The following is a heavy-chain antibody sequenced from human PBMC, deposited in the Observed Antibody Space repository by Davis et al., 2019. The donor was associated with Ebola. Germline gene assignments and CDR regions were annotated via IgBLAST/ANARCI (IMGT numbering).Heavy chain of an antibody. V-gene: IGHV1-46*01. CDR2: INPSGGST. Sequence: AASVKVSCKASGYTFTSYYMHWVRQAPGQGLEWMGFINPSGGSTSYAQKFQGRVTMTRDTSTSTVYMELSSLRSEDTAVYYCARDGAYYDILTGQGGRDAFDIWGQGTMVTVSS. CDR1: GYTFTSYY. J-gene: IGHJ3*02. D-gene: IGHD3-9*01. CDR3: ARDGAYYDILTGQGGRDAFDI.